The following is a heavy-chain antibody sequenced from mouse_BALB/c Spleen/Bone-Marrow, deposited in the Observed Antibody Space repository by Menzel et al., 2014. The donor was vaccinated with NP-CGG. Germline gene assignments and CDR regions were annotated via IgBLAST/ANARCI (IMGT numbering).Heavy chain of an antibody. CDR2: INPSNGGX. Sequence: QVQLQQSGAELVKPGASVKLSCKASGYTFTSYYMYWVKQRPGQGLEWIGGINPSNGGXNFNEKFKSKATLTVDKSSSTAYMQLSSLTSEDSAVYYCTRDHYYYGSSYWYFDVWGAGTTVTVSS. J-gene: IGHJ1*01. CDR1: GYTFTSYY. V-gene: IGHV1S81*02. D-gene: IGHD1-1*01. CDR3: TRDHYYYGSSYWYFDV.